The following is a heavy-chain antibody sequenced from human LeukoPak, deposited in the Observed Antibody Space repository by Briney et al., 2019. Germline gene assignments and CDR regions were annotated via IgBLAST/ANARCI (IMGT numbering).Heavy chain of an antibody. CDR1: GGSISIYY. D-gene: IGHD6-19*01. J-gene: IGHJ4*02. CDR3: ASELGIRVDWLAHYYFDY. V-gene: IGHV4-4*07. Sequence: KSSETLSLTCTVSGGSISIYYWSWIRQPAGKGLEWIGRNYTSGSTNYNPSLKSRVTMSVDTSKNQFSLKLSSVTAADTAVYYCASELGIRVDWLAHYYFDYWGQGTLVTVSS. CDR2: NYTSGST.